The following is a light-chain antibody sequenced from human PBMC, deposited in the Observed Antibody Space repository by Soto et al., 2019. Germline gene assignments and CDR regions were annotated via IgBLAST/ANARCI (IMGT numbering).Light chain of an antibody. J-gene: IGKJ1*01. CDR1: QSISSW. CDR3: QQYNSYSCT. CDR2: KAS. V-gene: IGKV1-5*03. Sequence: DIQMTQSPSTLSASVGDRVTITCRASQSISSWLAWYQRKPGKAPKLLIYKASSLESGVPSRFSGSGSGTEFTLTISSLQPDDFATYYCQQYNSYSCTFGQGTKVDIK.